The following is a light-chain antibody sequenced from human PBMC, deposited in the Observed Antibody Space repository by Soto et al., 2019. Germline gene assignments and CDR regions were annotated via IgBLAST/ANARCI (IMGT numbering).Light chain of an antibody. J-gene: IGKJ3*01. V-gene: IGKV3-20*01. CDR1: QSVSSSN. CDR3: QQYGTSPFT. Sequence: EIVLTQSPGTLSLSPGERATLSCRASQSVSSSNLAWYQQKPGQAPRLLIYGASTRATGIPDRFSGSGSGTDFTLTVSGLDPEDVAVYYCQQYGTSPFTFGPGTKVDIK. CDR2: GAS.